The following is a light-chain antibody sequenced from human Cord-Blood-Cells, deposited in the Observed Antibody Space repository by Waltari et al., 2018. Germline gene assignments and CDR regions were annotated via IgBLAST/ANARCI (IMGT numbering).Light chain of an antibody. V-gene: IGKV3-15*01. Sequence: EIVMTQSPATLSVSPGERATLSCRASQSVSSNLAWYQQKPGQAPWLLIYGASTRATGIPARFSGSGSGTEFTLTISSLQSEDVAVYYFQQYNNWPPFTFGPGTKVDIK. CDR2: GAS. J-gene: IGKJ3*01. CDR3: QQYNNWPPFT. CDR1: QSVSSN.